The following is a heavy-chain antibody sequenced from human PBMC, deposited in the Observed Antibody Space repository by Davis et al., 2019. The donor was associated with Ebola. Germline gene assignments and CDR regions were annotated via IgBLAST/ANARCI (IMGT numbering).Heavy chain of an antibody. D-gene: IGHD4-17*01. CDR1: GGSFSGYY. CDR3: ARDHSYDCGDYGGEGDFDL. J-gene: IGHJ2*01. V-gene: IGHV4-34*01. Sequence: MPSETLSLTCAVYGGSFSGYYWSWIRQPPGKGLEWIGEINHSGSTNYNPSLKSRVTISVDTSKNQFSLKLSSVTAADTAVYYCARDHSYDCGDYGGEGDFDLWGRGTLVTVSS. CDR2: INHSGST.